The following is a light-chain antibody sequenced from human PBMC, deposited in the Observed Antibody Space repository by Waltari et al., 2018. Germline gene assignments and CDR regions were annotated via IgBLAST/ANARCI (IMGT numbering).Light chain of an antibody. CDR2: DVT. CDR3: CSYAGSSTFA. V-gene: IGLV2-23*02. Sequence: QSALTQPASVSGSPGQSITISCPGTSSAVGDHNYGPWYQQHTGKAPKLMIYDVTKRPSGVSTRFSGSKSGNTASLTISGLQAEDEGDYYCCSYAGSSTFAFGGGTKLTVL. J-gene: IGLJ2*01. CDR1: SSAVGDHNY.